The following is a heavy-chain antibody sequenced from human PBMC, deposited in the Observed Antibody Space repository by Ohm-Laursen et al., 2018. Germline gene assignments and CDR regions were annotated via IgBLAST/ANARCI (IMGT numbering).Heavy chain of an antibody. Sequence: GSLRLSCSASGFTFSSYAMSWVRQAPGKGLEWVSAISGSGGSTYYADSVKGRFTISRDNSKNTLYLQMNSLRAEDTAIYYCVKGRLAGAFDYWGQGTLVAVSS. CDR1: GFTFSSYA. CDR2: ISGSGGST. CDR3: VKGRLAGAFDY. V-gene: IGHV3-23*01. J-gene: IGHJ4*02. D-gene: IGHD2-15*01.